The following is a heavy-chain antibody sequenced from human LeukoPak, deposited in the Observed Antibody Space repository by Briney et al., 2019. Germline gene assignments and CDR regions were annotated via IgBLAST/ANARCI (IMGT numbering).Heavy chain of an antibody. Sequence: SETLTLTCTVSGGSISSYYWRWIRQPPGKGLEWIGYIYYSGSNNYNPSLESRITIPVDTSKNQFCLRLTAVTAVDSAVYYCAGAVHVIYFDYWGQGTLVTVSS. CDR3: AGAVHVIYFDY. J-gene: IGHJ4*02. V-gene: IGHV4-59*01. CDR2: IYYSGSN. CDR1: GGSISSYY.